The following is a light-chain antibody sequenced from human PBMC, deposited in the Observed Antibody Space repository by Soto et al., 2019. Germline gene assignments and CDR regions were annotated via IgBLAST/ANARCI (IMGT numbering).Light chain of an antibody. CDR1: SSNIGAGYA. Sequence: QSGLTQPPSVSGAPGQRVTISCTGSSSNIGAGYAVHWYQQLPGTAPKLLIHGNNNRPSGVPDRFSGSKSDTSASLAITGLQADDEGDYYCQSYDSRLSSYVFGTGTKVTVL. CDR3: QSYDSRLSSYV. CDR2: GNN. J-gene: IGLJ1*01. V-gene: IGLV1-40*01.